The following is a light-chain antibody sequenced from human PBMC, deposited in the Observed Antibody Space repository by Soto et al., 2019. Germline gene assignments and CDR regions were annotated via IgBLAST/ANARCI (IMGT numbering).Light chain of an antibody. V-gene: IGLV2-11*01. CDR1: SSDIGAYDY. CDR3: CSYAGSYTFARNV. CDR2: DVS. J-gene: IGLJ1*01. Sequence: QSVLTQPASLSGSPGQSITISCTGTSSDIGAYDYVSWYQQHPGEAPKLMIHDVSEPTSGVPDRFSGSKSGNTASLTISGLQAEDEADYYCCSYAGSYTFARNVFRTATKVPVL.